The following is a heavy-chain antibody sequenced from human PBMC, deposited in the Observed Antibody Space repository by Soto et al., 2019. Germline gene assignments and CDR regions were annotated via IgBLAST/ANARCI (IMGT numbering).Heavy chain of an antibody. CDR2: ISSSSSYT. J-gene: IGHJ4*02. CDR1: GFTFSDYY. CDR3: ARGTKPFDY. Sequence: GVLRLSCAASGFTFSDYYMSRIRQAPGKGLEWVSYISSSSSYTNYADSVKGRFTISRDNAKNSLYLQMNSLRAGDTAVYYCARGTKPFDYWGQGTLVTVSS. V-gene: IGHV3-11*05.